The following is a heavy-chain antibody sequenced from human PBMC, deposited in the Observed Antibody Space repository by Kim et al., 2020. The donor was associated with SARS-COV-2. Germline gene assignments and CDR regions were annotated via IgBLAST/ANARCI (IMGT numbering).Heavy chain of an antibody. Sequence: SVKVSCKASGGTFSSYAISWVRQAPGQGLEWMGGIIPIFGTANYAQKFQGRVTITADESTSTAYMELSSLRSEDTAVYYCARDEDTAMVSPYYYYYGMDVWGQGTTVTVSS. J-gene: IGHJ6*02. D-gene: IGHD5-18*01. V-gene: IGHV1-69*13. CDR2: IIPIFGTA. CDR1: GGTFSSYA. CDR3: ARDEDTAMVSPYYYYYGMDV.